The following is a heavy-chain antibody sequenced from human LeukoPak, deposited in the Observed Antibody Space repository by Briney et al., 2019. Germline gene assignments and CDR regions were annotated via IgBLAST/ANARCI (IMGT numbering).Heavy chain of an antibody. V-gene: IGHV1-2*02. CDR3: ARDNRWSFDY. CDR2: IKADNGDT. J-gene: IGHJ4*02. CDR1: GHTFNAYY. D-gene: IGHD2-15*01. Sequence: ASVKVSCKTSGHTFNAYYMHWVRQAPGQGLEWMGWIKADNGDTNYAQKFQDRVTMTRDTSISTVYMELSSLRSDDTAVYYCARDNRWSFDYWGQGTVVTVSS.